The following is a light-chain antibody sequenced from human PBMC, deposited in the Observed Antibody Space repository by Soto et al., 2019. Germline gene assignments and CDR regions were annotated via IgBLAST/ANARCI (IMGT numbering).Light chain of an antibody. CDR2: WAS. CDR1: QSVLSSSNNKNY. J-gene: IGKJ4*01. CDR3: QHYYSSPLT. Sequence: DIVMTQSPDSLAVSLGERATINCRSSQSVLSSSNNKNYLAWYQQKPGQPPKLLIYWASTRESGVPDRFSGSGSGTDFTLTISGLQAEDVAVYYCQHYYSSPLTFGGGTKVEIK. V-gene: IGKV4-1*01.